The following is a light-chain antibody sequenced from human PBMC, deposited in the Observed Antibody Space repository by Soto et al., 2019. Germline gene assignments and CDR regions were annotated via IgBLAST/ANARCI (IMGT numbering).Light chain of an antibody. V-gene: IGKV4-1*01. Sequence: DIVMTQSPDSLAVSLGERATINCKSSQSVLYSSNNKNYLAWYQQKPGQPPKLLIYWASTRESGVPDRFRGSGSGTDFTLTISSLQAEDVAVYYCQQYHSLPWTFGQGTKVEIK. CDR3: QQYHSLPWT. CDR2: WAS. J-gene: IGKJ1*01. CDR1: QSVLYSSNNKNY.